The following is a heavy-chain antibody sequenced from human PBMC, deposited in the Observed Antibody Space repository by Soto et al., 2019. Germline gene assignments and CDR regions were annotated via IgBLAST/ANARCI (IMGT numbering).Heavy chain of an antibody. D-gene: IGHD6-19*01. CDR1: VYTFTSYD. CDR3: ARGYSSGWYDAFDI. V-gene: IGHV1-8*01. J-gene: IGHJ3*02. Sequence: GASVKVSCKASVYTFTSYDINWVRQATGQGLEWMGWMNPNSGNTGYAQKFQGRVTMTRNTSISTAYMELSSLRSEDTAVYYCARGYSSGWYDAFDIWGQGTMVTVSS. CDR2: MNPNSGNT.